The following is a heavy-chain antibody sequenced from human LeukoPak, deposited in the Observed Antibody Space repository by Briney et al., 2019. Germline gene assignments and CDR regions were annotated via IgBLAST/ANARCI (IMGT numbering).Heavy chain of an antibody. CDR1: GFSFSSNA. J-gene: IGHJ4*02. CDR2: ISGSGGST. Sequence: PGGSLRLSCAASGFSFSSNAMCWGRHAPGKGLEWVSAISGSGGSTSYADSVRSRFTISRDNSKNTLYMQMYTLRAAATAVYYCSECSGYDILTGYYGGFDYWDEGTVVTVSS. D-gene: IGHD3-9*01. V-gene: IGHV3-23*01. CDR3: SECSGYDILTGYYGGFDY.